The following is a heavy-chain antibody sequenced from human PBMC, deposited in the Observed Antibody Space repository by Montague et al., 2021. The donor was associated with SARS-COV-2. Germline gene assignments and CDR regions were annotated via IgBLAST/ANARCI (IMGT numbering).Heavy chain of an antibody. J-gene: IGHJ5*01. Sequence: SETLSLTCSVSGGSITTYYWSWVRQPAGKGPEWIGRLSTSGSTNYNPSLKSRVTMSLDTSKNQVSLKLSPVTAADTAVYYCARDASSANSPANNWFDSWGQGTLVTVSS. D-gene: IGHD4/OR15-4a*01. CDR2: LSTSGST. CDR1: GGSITTYY. CDR3: ARDASSANSPANNWFDS. V-gene: IGHV4-4*07.